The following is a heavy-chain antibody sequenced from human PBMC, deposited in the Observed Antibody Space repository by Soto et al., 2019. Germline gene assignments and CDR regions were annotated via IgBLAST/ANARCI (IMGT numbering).Heavy chain of an antibody. J-gene: IGHJ5*02. CDR2: IYYSGST. CDR3: ARHYSSGSRNWFDP. CDR1: GGSINSSSYF. D-gene: IGHD6-19*01. V-gene: IGHV4-39*01. Sequence: KSSETLSLTCSVSGGSINSSSYFWGWVRQPPGKGLEWIGSIYYSGSTYYNPSLRSRVTISVDTSKNQFSLKLSSVTAADTAVFYCARHYSSGSRNWFDPWGQGTLVTGSS.